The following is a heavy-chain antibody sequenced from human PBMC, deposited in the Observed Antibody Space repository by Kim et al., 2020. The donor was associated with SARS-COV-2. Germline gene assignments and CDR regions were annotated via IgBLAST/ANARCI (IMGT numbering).Heavy chain of an antibody. J-gene: IGHJ6*02. V-gene: IGHV4-4*09. CDR3: AGIPLYYYDSGGYLDV. D-gene: IGHD3-22*01. Sequence: SLKSRVTISVDTSKNQFSRKLSSVTAADTAVYYCAGIPLYYYDSGGYLDVWGQGTTVTVSS.